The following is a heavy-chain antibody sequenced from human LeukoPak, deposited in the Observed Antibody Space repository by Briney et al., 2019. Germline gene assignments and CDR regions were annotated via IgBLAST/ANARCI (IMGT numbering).Heavy chain of an antibody. Sequence: PGGSLRLSCAASGFTFSSYWMGWVRQAPGKGLEGVANIKEDGSNLYYLDSVKGRFTISRDNAKNSLHLQMNSLRAEDTAVYYCARDADWASDYWGQGTLVTVSS. D-gene: IGHD3/OR15-3a*01. CDR1: GFTFSSYW. CDR2: IKEDGSNL. CDR3: ARDADWASDY. J-gene: IGHJ4*02. V-gene: IGHV3-7*01.